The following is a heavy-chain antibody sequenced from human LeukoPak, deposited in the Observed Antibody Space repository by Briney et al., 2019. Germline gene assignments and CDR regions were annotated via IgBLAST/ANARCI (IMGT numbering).Heavy chain of an antibody. CDR1: GFTVSSNY. CDR3: AKDPVGAGALFDY. J-gene: IGHJ4*02. D-gene: IGHD1-26*01. CDR2: IYSGGST. Sequence: GGSLRLSCAASGFTVSSNYMSWVRQAPGKGLEWVSVIYSGGSTYYADSVKGRFTISRDNSKNTLYLQMNSLRAEDTAVYYCAKDPVGAGALFDYWGQGTLVTVSS. V-gene: IGHV3-53*01.